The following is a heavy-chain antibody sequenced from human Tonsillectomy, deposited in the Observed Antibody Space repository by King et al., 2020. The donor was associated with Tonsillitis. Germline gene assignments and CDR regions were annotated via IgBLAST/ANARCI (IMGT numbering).Heavy chain of an antibody. CDR2: IIPIFGTA. J-gene: IGHJ3*02. CDR1: GGTFSSYA. CDR3: ARDRCSSTSCYPVDAFDI. Sequence: VQLVESGAEVKKPGSSVKVSCKASGGTFSSYAISWVRQAPGQGLEWMGGIIPIFGTANYAQKFQVRVTSTADESTSTAYMELSSLRSEDTAVYYCARDRCSSTSCYPVDAFDIWGQGTMVTVSS. V-gene: IGHV1-69*01. D-gene: IGHD2-2*01.